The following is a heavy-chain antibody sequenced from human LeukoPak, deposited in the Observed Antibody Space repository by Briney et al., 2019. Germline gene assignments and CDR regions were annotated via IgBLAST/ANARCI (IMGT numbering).Heavy chain of an antibody. CDR2: INPNSGGT. V-gene: IGHV1-2*02. Sequence: GASVKVSCKASGYTFSDHYMQWVRQAPGQGLEWMGWINPNSGGTNYAQKFQGRVTMTRDTSISTAYMELSRLRSDDTAVYYCARDFRRNSNYGWYFDYWGQGTLVTVSS. D-gene: IGHD4-11*01. CDR3: ARDFRRNSNYGWYFDY. J-gene: IGHJ4*02. CDR1: GYTFSDHY.